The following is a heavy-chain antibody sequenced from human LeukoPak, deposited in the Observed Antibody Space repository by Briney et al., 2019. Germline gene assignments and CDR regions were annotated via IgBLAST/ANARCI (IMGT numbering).Heavy chain of an antibody. Sequence: GESLKISCKISGYILTNNWIGWVRQVPGKGLEWMGLIYPGYSDAKYSPSFQGQVTLSVDASISTAYLQLSGLRASDAAIYYCVRFALSSSLDHWGQGTLVTVSS. CDR2: IYPGYSDA. CDR1: GYILTNNW. J-gene: IGHJ5*02. CDR3: VRFALSSSLDH. D-gene: IGHD6-13*01. V-gene: IGHV5-51*01.